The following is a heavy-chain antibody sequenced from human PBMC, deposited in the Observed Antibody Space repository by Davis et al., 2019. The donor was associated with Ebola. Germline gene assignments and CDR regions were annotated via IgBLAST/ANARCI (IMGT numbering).Heavy chain of an antibody. Sequence: PGGSLRPSCAASGFTFSTYWMSWVRQAPGKGLEWVANIKQDGSDKYYADSGKGRLTISRDNAKKSLYLQMNSLRAEDTAVYYCAKHIGYWGQGTLVTVSS. J-gene: IGHJ4*02. CDR2: IKQDGSDK. V-gene: IGHV3-7*01. CDR3: AKHIGY. CDR1: GFTFSTYW. D-gene: IGHD2-21*01.